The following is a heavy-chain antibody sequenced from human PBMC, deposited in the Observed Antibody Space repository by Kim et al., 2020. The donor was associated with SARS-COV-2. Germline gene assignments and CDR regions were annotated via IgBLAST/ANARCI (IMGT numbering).Heavy chain of an antibody. J-gene: IGHJ5*02. D-gene: IGHD6-13*01. Sequence: AQKFQGRVTITADESTSTAYMELSSLRSEDTAVYYCAREAAAGGNWFDPWGQGTLVTVSS. CDR3: AREAAAGGNWFDP. V-gene: IGHV1-69*01.